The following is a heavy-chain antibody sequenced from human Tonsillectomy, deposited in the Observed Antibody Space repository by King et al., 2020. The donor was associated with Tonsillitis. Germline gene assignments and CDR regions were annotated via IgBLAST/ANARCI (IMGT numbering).Heavy chain of an antibody. V-gene: IGHV3-7*01. CDR1: GFTLSTYW. Sequence: DVQLVESGGGLVQPGGSLRLSCAASGFTLSTYWMSWVRQAPGKGLEWVANIKQDGSEKYYVDSVTGRFTISRDNAKNLLYLQMNSLRAADTAMYYCARAGLLWFGGVGMDVWGQGTTVTISS. CDR3: ARAGLLWFGGVGMDV. D-gene: IGHD3-10*01. CDR2: IKQDGSEK. J-gene: IGHJ6*02.